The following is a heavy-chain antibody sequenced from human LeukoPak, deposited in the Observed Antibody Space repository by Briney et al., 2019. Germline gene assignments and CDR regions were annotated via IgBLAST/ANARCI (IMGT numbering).Heavy chain of an antibody. J-gene: IGHJ4*02. D-gene: IGHD2-2*01. CDR1: GYTFTGYY. Sequence: ASVKVSCKASGYTFTGYYMHWVRQAPGQGLEWMGWINPNSGGTNYAQKFQGRVTMTRDTSISTAYMELSRLRSDDTAVYYCARGASHMRSTHQVRYWGQGTLVTVSS. CDR3: ARGASHMRSTHQVRY. CDR2: INPNSGGT. V-gene: IGHV1-2*02.